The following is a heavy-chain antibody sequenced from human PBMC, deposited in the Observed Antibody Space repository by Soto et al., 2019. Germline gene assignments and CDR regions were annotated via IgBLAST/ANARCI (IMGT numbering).Heavy chain of an antibody. CDR3: AREGIAVAGTGYYYYYYMDV. CDR1: GDSVSSNSAA. J-gene: IGHJ6*03. Sequence: QSQTLSLTCAISGDSVSSNSAAWNWIRQSPSRGLEWLGRTYYRSKWYNDYAVSVKSRITINPDTSKNQFSLQLNSVTPEDTAVYYCAREGIAVAGTGYYYYYYMDVWGKGTTVTVSS. D-gene: IGHD6-19*01. V-gene: IGHV6-1*01. CDR2: TYYRSKWYN.